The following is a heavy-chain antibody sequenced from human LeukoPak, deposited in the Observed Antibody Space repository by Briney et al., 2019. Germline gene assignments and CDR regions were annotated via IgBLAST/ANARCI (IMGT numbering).Heavy chain of an antibody. V-gene: IGHV1-18*01. CDR2: ITGDSETT. Sequence: ASVRVSCKTSGYSFTNFGITWVRQAPGKGLEWMGWITGDSETTEYAQRFQGRISMTADTFTSTAYMELGSLTSDDTAVYYCARVVVAVFGVMVHSNYFDSWGQGTLITVSS. D-gene: IGHD3-3*01. CDR3: ARVVVAVFGVMVHSNYFDS. J-gene: IGHJ4*02. CDR1: GYSFTNFG.